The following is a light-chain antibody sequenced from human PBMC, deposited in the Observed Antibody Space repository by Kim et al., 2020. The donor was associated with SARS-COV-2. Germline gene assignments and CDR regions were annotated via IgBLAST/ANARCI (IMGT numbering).Light chain of an antibody. CDR1: QYIRTY. Sequence: DIQMTQSPSSLSASVGDRVTITCRASQYIRTYLNWYQQRPGKAPTLLIYVSSNLASGVPSRFSAGGSGTDFILTISPLEPEDSATYYCQQSYNTPYTFGQGTKLEI. CDR3: QQSYNTPYT. V-gene: IGKV1-39*01. J-gene: IGKJ2*01. CDR2: VSS.